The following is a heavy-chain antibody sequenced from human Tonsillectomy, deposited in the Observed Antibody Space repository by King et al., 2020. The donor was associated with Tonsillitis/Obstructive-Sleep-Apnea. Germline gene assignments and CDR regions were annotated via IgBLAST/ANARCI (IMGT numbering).Heavy chain of an antibody. CDR1: GFTFDDYV. CDR2: ISGDGGNT. CDR3: AILTDFFDL. D-gene: IGHD3-3*01. J-gene: IGHJ3*01. Sequence: VQLVESGGGVVRPGGSLRLSCAASGFTFDDYVMHWVRQAPGKGLEWVSLISGDGGNTYYADSVKGRFTISRDNSKNSLYLQMNSLRTEDTALYYCAILTDFFDLWGQGKMVTVSS. V-gene: IGHV3-43*02.